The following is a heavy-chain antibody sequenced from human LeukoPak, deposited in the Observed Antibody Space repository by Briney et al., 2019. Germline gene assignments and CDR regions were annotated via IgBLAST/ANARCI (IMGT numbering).Heavy chain of an antibody. CDR3: GRVSGDSVSPLDS. D-gene: IGHD3-10*01. CDR1: GFSFSTCS. CDR2: ISSSSGTI. Sequence: GGSLRLSCAAPGFSFSTCSMIWVRQAPGKGLEWVSYISSSSGTIYYADSVKGRFTISRDNAKDSLYLQMNSLGDDDTAMYYGGRVSGDSVSPLDSWGQGTLVTVS. J-gene: IGHJ4*02. V-gene: IGHV3-48*02.